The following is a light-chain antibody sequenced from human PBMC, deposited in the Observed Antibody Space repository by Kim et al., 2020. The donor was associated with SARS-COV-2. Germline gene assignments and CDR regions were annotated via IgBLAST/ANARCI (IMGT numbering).Light chain of an antibody. Sequence: EIVLTQSPGTLSLSPGERATLSCRASQSVSSSTLAWYQQKRGQGTRLLIYGASTRATGIPDRFSGSGSGTDFTLTITRLEPGDFAVYYCQQYGSSPTFGQGTRLEIK. CDR3: QQYGSSPT. J-gene: IGKJ5*01. CDR2: GAS. V-gene: IGKV3-20*01. CDR1: QSVSSST.